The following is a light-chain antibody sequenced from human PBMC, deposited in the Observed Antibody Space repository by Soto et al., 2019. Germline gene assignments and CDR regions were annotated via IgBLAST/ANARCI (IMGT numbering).Light chain of an antibody. CDR3: HQRQSWPRT. Sequence: EIVLTQSPGTLSLYPGERATLSCRASQSVSSSCLAWYQQKPGQAPRLLIYGASSRAAGIPARFSASGTGTDFTLTISDVQPEDFAVYYCHQRQSWPRTFGQGTKVDIK. V-gene: IGKV3-20*01. J-gene: IGKJ1*01. CDR2: GAS. CDR1: QSVSSSC.